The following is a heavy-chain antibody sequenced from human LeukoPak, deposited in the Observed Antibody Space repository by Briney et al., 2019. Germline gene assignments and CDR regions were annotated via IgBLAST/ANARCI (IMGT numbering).Heavy chain of an antibody. Sequence: PGGSLRLSCAASGFTFSSYGMHWVRQAPGKGLEWVAVIWYDGSNRYYADSVKGRFTISRDNSKNTLYLQMNSLRAEDTAVYYCARDPGISFNYYYYGMDVWGQGTTVTVSS. CDR2: IWYDGSNR. CDR3: ARDPGISFNYYYYGMDV. D-gene: IGHD3-3*02. CDR1: GFTFSSYG. J-gene: IGHJ6*02. V-gene: IGHV3-33*01.